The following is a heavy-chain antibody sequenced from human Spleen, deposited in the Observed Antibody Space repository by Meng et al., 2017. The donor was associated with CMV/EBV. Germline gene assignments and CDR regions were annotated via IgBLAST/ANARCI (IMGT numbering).Heavy chain of an antibody. V-gene: IGHV3-49*04. D-gene: IGHD3-16*01. CDR1: GFTFGDYA. J-gene: IGHJ4*02. Sequence: GGSLRLSCTASGFTFGDYAMSWVRQAPGKGLEWVGFIRSKAYGGTTEYAASVKGRFTISRDDSKSIAYLQMNSLKTEDTAVYYCTRGGGNGPLDYWGQGTLVTVSS. CDR2: IRSKAYGGTT. CDR3: TRGGGNGPLDY.